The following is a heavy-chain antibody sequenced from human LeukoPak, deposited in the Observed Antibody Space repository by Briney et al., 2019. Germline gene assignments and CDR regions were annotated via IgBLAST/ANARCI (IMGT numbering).Heavy chain of an antibody. V-gene: IGHV3-30*18. CDR3: AKGKVRYSSDYYFDY. CDR2: ISKDGGDK. Sequence: PGGSLRLSCAASGFTFSNYGMHWVRQAPGKGLEWVAVISKDGGDKHYRDSVKGRFTISRDNPKNTLYLQMNSLRAEDTAVYYCAKGKVRYSSDYYFDYWGQGTLVTVSS. D-gene: IGHD6-19*01. J-gene: IGHJ4*02. CDR1: GFTFSNYG.